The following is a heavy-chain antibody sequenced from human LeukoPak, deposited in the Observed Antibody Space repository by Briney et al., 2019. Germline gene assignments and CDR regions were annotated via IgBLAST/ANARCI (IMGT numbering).Heavy chain of an antibody. CDR1: GFTFSDYY. D-gene: IGHD2-21*02. Sequence: GGSLRLSCAASGFTFSDYYMTWIRQAPGKGLEWVSYISDTSTYTKYIDSVMDRCTISRDNAKKSVYLQMNSLRGEDTAVYYCARCTGDCQAFDYWGQGALVTVSS. CDR3: ARCTGDCQAFDY. V-gene: IGHV3-11*03. J-gene: IGHJ4*02. CDR2: ISDTSTYT.